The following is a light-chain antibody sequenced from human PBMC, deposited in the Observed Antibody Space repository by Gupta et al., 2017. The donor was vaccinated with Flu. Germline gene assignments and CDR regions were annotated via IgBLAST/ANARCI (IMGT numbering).Light chain of an antibody. CDR2: GAS. V-gene: IGKV3-20*01. J-gene: IGKJ2*03. Sequence: IVLTQSPGTLSLSPGERATLSCRASQSVSSYYLAWYQQKPGQAPRLLIHGASSSATGIPDRFSGSGSGTDFTLTISRLEPEDFAVYYCQQYGSSPYSFGQGTKLEIK. CDR3: QQYGSSPYS. CDR1: QSVSSYY.